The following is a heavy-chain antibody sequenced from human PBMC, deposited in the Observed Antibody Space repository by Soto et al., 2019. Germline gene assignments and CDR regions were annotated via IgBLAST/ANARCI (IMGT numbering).Heavy chain of an antibody. CDR1: GYTFTSYG. D-gene: IGHD1-26*01. CDR2: INANNGDT. CDR3: SRFGANGSH. V-gene: IGHV1-18*04. J-gene: IGHJ4*02. Sequence: QVKLVQSGPELKKPGASVKVSCKASGYTFTSYGISWVRQAPGQGLEWMGRINANNGDTDYRQKFQGRITMTADASTDTVYMDLRNLTTDDTGVYYCSRFGANGSHWGQGTQITVSS.